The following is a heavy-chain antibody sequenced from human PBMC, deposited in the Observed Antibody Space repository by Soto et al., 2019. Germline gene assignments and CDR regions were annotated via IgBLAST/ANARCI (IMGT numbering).Heavy chain of an antibody. CDR1: GFTFSSYA. D-gene: IGHD1-1*01. V-gene: IGHV3-30-3*01. CDR3: ARDLLDRPPGFDP. CDR2: ISYDGSNK. Sequence: QVQLVESGGGVVQPGRSLRLSCAASGFTFSSYAMHWVRQAPGKGLEWVAVISYDGSNKYYADSVKGRFTISRDNSKNTLYLQMNSLRAEDTALYYCARDLLDRPPGFDPWGQGTLVTVSS. J-gene: IGHJ5*02.